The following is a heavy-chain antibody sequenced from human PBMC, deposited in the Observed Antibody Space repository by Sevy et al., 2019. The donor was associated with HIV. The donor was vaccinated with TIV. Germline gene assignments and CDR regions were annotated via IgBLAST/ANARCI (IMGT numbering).Heavy chain of an antibody. CDR3: AKSYFGSGTSYGMDL. J-gene: IGHJ6*02. D-gene: IGHD3-10*01. Sequence: GGSLRLSCAVSRFTFRNFWMSWVRQAPGKGLEWVANIRQDGSEKYYVDSVRGRFTISRDNAKNSLFLQLNSLRADDTAIYYCAKSYFGSGTSYGMDLWGRGTTVTVSS. CDR2: IRQDGSEK. CDR1: RFTFRNFW. V-gene: IGHV3-7*01.